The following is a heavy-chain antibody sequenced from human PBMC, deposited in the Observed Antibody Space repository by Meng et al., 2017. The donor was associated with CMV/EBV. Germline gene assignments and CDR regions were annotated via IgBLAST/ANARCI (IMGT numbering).Heavy chain of an antibody. D-gene: IGHD6-6*01. V-gene: IGHV3-33*06. J-gene: IGHJ4*02. CDR2: IWYDGSNK. CDR1: GFTFSSYA. CDR3: AKDSSSPPGAFDY. Sequence: GESLKISCAASGFTFSSYAMHWVRQAPGKGLEWVAVIWYDGSNKYYADSVKGRFTISRDNSKNTLYLQMNSLRAEDTAVYYCAKDSSSPPGAFDYWGQGTLVTVSS.